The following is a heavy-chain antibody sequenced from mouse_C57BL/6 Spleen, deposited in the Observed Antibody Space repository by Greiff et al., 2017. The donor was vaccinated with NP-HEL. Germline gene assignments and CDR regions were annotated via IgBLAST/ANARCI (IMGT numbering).Heavy chain of an antibody. CDR2: IYPSDGST. CDR3: SPDGNYWFAY. CDR1: GYTFTSYD. D-gene: IGHD2-1*01. Sequence: QVQLQQSGPELVKPGASVKLSCTASGYTFTSYDINWVKQRPGKGLEWIGWIYPSDGSTKYHEKFKGKATLTVSTSSSTAFLELHILTSGDSAVCFCSPDGNYWFAYWGQGTLGTVSA. J-gene: IGHJ3*01. V-gene: IGHV1-85*01.